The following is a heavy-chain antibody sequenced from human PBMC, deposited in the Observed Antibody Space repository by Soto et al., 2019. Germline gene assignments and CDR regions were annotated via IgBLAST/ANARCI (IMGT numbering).Heavy chain of an antibody. V-gene: IGHV1-46*01. CDR2: INPSGGST. J-gene: IGHJ6*02. D-gene: IGHD4-17*01. CDR1: GYTFTSYY. CDR3: ARDSLTTVVTHHYYYGIDV. Sequence: QVQLVQSGAEVKKPGASVKVSCKASGYTFTSYYMHWVRQAPGQGLEWMGIINPSGGSTSYAQKFQGTVTMTRYTSTSTVYMELSSLRSEDTAVYYCARDSLTTVVTHHYYYGIDVWGQGTTVTFSS.